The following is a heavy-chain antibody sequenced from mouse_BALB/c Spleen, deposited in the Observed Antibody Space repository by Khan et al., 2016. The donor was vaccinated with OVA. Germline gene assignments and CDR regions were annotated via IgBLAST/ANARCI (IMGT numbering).Heavy chain of an antibody. CDR1: GYTFTSYT. CDR2: INPSNGYT. D-gene: IGHD2-14*01. Sequence: QVQLQQSGAELARPGASVKMSCKASGYTFTSYTIHWIKLRPGQGLEWIGYINPSNGYTNYNQKFRDTATLTADKSSTTAYMQLSSLTSDDSAVDNCVRDGAYHRNDGWFAYWGQGTLVTVSA. V-gene: IGHV1-4*01. J-gene: IGHJ3*01. CDR3: VRDGAYHRNDGWFAY.